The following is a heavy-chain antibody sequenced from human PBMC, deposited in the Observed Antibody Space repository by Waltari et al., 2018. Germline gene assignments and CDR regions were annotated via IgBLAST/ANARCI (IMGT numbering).Heavy chain of an antibody. J-gene: IGHJ4*02. D-gene: IGHD3-3*01. CDR1: GGTFSSYA. CDR3: ATNHYEFWSGYPPSFDY. CDR2: TIPILVRA. Sequence: QVQLVQSGAEVKKPGSSVKVSCKASGGTFSSYAISWVRQAPGQGLEWMGGTIPILVRANYAQKSQGRVTITAYKSTSTAYMGLSSLRSEDTAVYYCATNHYEFWSGYPPSFDYWGQGTLVTVSS. V-gene: IGHV1-69*10.